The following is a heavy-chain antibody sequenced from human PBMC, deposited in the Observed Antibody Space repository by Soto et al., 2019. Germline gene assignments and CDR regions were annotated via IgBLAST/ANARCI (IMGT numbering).Heavy chain of an antibody. V-gene: IGHV1-3*01. D-gene: IGHD6-19*01. Sequence: ASVKVSCKASGYTFTGYAMHWVRQAPGQRLEWMGWINAGNGNTKYSQKFQGRVTITRDTSASTVYMELSSLRSEDTAVYYCARVSGWYFLDYWGKGTLVTVSS. J-gene: IGHJ4*02. CDR1: GYTFTGYA. CDR3: ARVSGWYFLDY. CDR2: INAGNGNT.